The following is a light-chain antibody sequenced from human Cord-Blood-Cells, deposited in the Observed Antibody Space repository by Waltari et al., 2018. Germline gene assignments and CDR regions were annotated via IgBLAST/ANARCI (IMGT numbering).Light chain of an antibody. CDR2: DVS. CDR1: RSDVGGYKY. CDR3: CSYAGSYV. J-gene: IGLJ2*01. Sequence: QSALTQPRSVSGSPGQSVTISCTGTRSDVGGYKYVSWYQQHPGKAPKLMIYDVSKRPSGVPDRFSGSKSGNTASLTISGLQAEDEADYYCCSYAGSYVFGGGTKLTVL. V-gene: IGLV2-11*01.